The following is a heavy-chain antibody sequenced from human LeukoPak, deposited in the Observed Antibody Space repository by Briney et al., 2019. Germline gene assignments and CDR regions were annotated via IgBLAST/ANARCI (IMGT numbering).Heavy chain of an antibody. D-gene: IGHD6-13*01. CDR1: GYSINNGYY. J-gene: IGHJ4*02. V-gene: IGHV4-38-2*02. CDR3: ARAFYSSSWYHKEDFFDY. CDR2: IYHSGST. Sequence: SETLSLTCTVSGYSINNGYYWGWIRPPPGKGLEWIGSIYHSGSTYYKASLKSRVTISVDTSKNQFSLKLSSVTAADTAVYYCARAFYSSSWYHKEDFFDYWGQGTPVTVSS.